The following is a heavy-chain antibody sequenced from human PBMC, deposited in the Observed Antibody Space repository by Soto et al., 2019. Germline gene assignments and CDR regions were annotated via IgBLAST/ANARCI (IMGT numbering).Heavy chain of an antibody. CDR3: ARDIVWEWFGESNWLAP. Sequence: QVQLVQSGAEVKRPGAPVKVSCKASGYTFTSYGISWVRQAPGQGLEWMGWINVYNGNTNYAQKFQGRVTMTPDTSTRTAYRGLRSLRSDDMAVYHCARDIVWEWFGESNWLAPWCQGALVTVSS. J-gene: IGHJ5*02. CDR2: INVYNGNT. CDR1: GYTFTSYG. V-gene: IGHV1-18*03. D-gene: IGHD3-10*01.